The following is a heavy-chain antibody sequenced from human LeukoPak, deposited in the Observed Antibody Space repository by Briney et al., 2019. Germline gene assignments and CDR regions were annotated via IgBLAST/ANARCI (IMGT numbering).Heavy chain of an antibody. CDR2: IYHSGST. Sequence: SETLSLTCAVSGYSISSGYYWGWIRQPPGKGLEWIGSIYHSGSTYYNPSLKSRVTISVGTSKNQFSLKLSSVTAADTAVYYCARGIAVAGPPFFYDYWGQGTLVTVSS. J-gene: IGHJ4*02. D-gene: IGHD6-19*01. CDR3: ARGIAVAGPPFFYDY. V-gene: IGHV4-38-2*01. CDR1: GYSISSGYY.